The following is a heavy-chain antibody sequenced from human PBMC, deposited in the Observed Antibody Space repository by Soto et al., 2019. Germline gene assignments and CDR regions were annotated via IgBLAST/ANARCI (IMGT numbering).Heavy chain of an antibody. D-gene: IGHD2-15*01. Sequence: GGSLRLSCAASGFTFSSYAMHWVRQAPGKGLEWVAVISYDGSNKYYADSVKGRFTISRDNSKNTLYLQMNSLRAEDTAGYYCARDLRYCSGGSCYSRSHYYGMDVWGQGTTVTVSS. J-gene: IGHJ6*02. CDR2: ISYDGSNK. CDR1: GFTFSSYA. CDR3: ARDLRYCSGGSCYSRSHYYGMDV. V-gene: IGHV3-30-3*01.